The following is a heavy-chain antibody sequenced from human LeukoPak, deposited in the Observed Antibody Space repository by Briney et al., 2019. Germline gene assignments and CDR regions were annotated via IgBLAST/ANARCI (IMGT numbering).Heavy chain of an antibody. CDR3: ATGGSGWYNFDY. Sequence: GASVKVSCKVSGYTLTQLSMHWVRQAPGEGLERMGGFDPEDGETIYAQKFQGRVTMTEDTSTDTAYMELSSLRSEDTAVYYCATGGSGWYNFDYWGQGSLVTVSS. J-gene: IGHJ4*02. CDR2: FDPEDGET. CDR1: GYTLTQLS. V-gene: IGHV1-24*01. D-gene: IGHD6-19*01.